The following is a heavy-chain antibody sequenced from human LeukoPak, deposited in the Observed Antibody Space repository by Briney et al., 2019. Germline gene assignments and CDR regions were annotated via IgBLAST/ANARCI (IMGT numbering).Heavy chain of an antibody. CDR1: GFTFNNYW. CDR3: ARDEPVTMVRGVILTNYYYYMDV. D-gene: IGHD3-10*01. CDR2: IKQDGSEK. V-gene: IGHV3-7*01. J-gene: IGHJ6*03. Sequence: GGSLRLSCAASGFTFNNYWMTWVRQAPGMGLEWVANIKQDGSEKYYVDSVKGRFTISRDIAKNSLYLQMNSLRAEDTAVYYCARDEPVTMVRGVILTNYYYYMDVWGKGTTVTISS.